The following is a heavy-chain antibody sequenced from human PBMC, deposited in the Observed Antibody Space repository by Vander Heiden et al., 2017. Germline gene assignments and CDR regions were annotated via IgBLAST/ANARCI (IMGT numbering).Heavy chain of an antibody. J-gene: IGHJ3*02. Sequence: QVQEVESGGGVVQPGRSLRLNCEASGFTFRRYAMDWVRQAPGKGLEWVAVRSYDGSNKYYADSVKGRFTISRDNSKNTLYLQMNSLRAEDTAVYYCARDLSPDYYDSSGRGAFDIWGQGTMVTVSS. V-gene: IGHV3-30*04. CDR2: RSYDGSNK. D-gene: IGHD3-22*01. CDR1: GFTFRRYA. CDR3: ARDLSPDYYDSSGRGAFDI.